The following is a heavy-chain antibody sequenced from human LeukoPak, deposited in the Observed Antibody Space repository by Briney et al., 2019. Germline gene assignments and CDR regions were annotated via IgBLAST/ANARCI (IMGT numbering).Heavy chain of an antibody. CDR3: ARQSSDYYYYYIDV. Sequence: KASETLSLTCTFSCGSISSSHYYWGWIRQSPGKGLEWIGSIYYSGTTYYNPTLESRVTISDDTSKNRFSLMLTSLTAADTAVYYCARQSSDYYYYYIDVWGEGTTVIVSS. V-gene: IGHV4-39*01. CDR2: IYYSGTT. J-gene: IGHJ6*03. CDR1: CGSISSSHYY.